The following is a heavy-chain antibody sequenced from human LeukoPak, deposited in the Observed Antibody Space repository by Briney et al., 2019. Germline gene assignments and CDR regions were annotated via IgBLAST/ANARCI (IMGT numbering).Heavy chain of an antibody. V-gene: IGHV4-59*12. CDR3: AREGGPYRPRDY. CDR2: IFYSGST. CDR1: GGSISSIY. Sequence: SETLSLTCTLSGGSISSIYWSWIRQPPGKGLDWIEYIFYSGSTNYNPSLKSRATISVDTSKNQFSLKLSSVTAADTAVYYCAREGGPYRPRDYSGQGTLVTVAS. J-gene: IGHJ4*02.